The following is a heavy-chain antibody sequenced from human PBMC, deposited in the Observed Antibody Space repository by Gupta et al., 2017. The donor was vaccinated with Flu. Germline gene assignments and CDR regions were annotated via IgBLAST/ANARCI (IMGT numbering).Heavy chain of an antibody. D-gene: IGHD6-19*01. CDR1: GIPFSRSG. Sequence: QVQLVASAGGVVEPARSLTLYCAACGIPFSRSGIHLVRQAPGKGVEWVTFIQYDGFTKYYADSVRGRLSISRDNSRNTVYLQMNSLRPEDTAVYYCAREGSPQWLGRFDYWGQGALVTVSS. CDR2: IQYDGFTK. V-gene: IGHV3-33*01. CDR3: AREGSPQWLGRFDY. J-gene: IGHJ4*02.